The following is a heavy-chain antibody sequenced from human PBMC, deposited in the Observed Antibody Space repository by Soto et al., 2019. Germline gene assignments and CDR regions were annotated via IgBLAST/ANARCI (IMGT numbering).Heavy chain of an antibody. D-gene: IGHD3-3*01. CDR1: GGSISSGGYY. V-gene: IGHV4-31*03. CDR2: IYYSGST. J-gene: IGHJ3*02. CDR3: ARDSQVLRFLWGAFDI. Sequence: SETLSLTCTVSGGSISSGGYYWSWIRQHPGKGLEWIGYIYYSGSTYYNPSLKSRVTISVDTSKNQFSLKLSSVTAADTAVYYCARDSQVLRFLWGAFDIWGQGTMVTVSS.